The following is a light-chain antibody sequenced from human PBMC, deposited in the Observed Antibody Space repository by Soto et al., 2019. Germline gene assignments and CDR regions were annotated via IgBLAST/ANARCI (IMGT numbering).Light chain of an antibody. V-gene: IGLV1-40*01. CDR2: GNS. J-gene: IGLJ1*01. CDR3: QSYDSSLSAHYV. Sequence: QSVLTQPPSVSGAPGQRVTISCTGSSSNIGATYDVQWYQQLPGTAPKLLIYGNSNRPSGVPDRFSGSKSGTSASLAITALQADEEADYYCQSYDSSLSAHYVFGTGTKLTVL. CDR1: SSNIGATYD.